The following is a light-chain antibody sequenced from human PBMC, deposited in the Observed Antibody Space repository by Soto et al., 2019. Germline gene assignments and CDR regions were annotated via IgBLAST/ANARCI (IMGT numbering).Light chain of an antibody. V-gene: IGKV1-5*03. CDR3: QQRSNWHPST. Sequence: IQMTQSPSTLSASVGDRVTITCRASQSISSWLAWYQQKPGKAPKLLIYKASSLESGVPSRFSGSGSGTEFTLTISSLEPEDFAVYYCQQRSNWHPSTFGQGTRLEIK. CDR1: QSISSW. CDR2: KAS. J-gene: IGKJ5*01.